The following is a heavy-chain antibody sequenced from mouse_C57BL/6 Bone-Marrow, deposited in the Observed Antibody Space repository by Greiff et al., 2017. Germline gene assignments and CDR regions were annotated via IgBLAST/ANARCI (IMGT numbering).Heavy chain of an antibody. J-gene: IGHJ4*01. V-gene: IGHV2-6*03. CDR1: GFSLTSYG. Sequence: VQLVESGPGLVAPSQSLSITCTVSGFSLTSYGVHWVRQPPGKGPEWLVVIWSDGSTTYNSALKSRLSIRKDNSKSQVLLKRNSLQTDDTAMYYGARRGTISGYLLPHYDAMDYWGQGTSVTVSS. D-gene: IGHD1-1*01. CDR2: IWSDGST. CDR3: ARRGTISGYLLPHYDAMDY.